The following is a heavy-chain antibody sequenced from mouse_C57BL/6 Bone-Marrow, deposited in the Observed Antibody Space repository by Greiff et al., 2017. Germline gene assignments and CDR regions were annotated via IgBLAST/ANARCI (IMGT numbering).Heavy chain of an antibody. D-gene: IGHD1-1*01. CDR1: GFTFSDYG. CDR2: ISNLASSI. V-gene: IGHV5-15*04. CDR3: ARRGYYGSRGMDY. J-gene: IGHJ4*01. Sequence: EVMLVESGGGLVQPGGSLKLSCAASGFTFSDYGMAWVRQAPRKGPEWVAFISNLASSIYYADTVTGRFTISRENAKNTLYLEMSSLRSEDTAMYYCARRGYYGSRGMDYWGQGTSVTVSS.